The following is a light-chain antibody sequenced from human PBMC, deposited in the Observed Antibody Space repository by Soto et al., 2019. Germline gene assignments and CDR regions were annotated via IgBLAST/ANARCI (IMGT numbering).Light chain of an antibody. CDR2: EV. V-gene: IGLV2-14*01. Sequence: QLVLTQPASVSGSPGQSITISCTGTTSDVGYYNYVSWYQQHPGKAPKLMIFEVNNRFSGSKSGNTASLTISGLQAEDEADYYCSSYTSSGSYVFGTGTKVTVL. J-gene: IGLJ1*01. CDR3: SSYTSSGSYV. CDR1: TSDVGYYNY.